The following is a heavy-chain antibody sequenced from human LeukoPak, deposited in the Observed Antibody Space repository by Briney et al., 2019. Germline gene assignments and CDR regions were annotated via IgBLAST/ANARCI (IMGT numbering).Heavy chain of an antibody. V-gene: IGHV3-21*01. CDR2: ISSSSSYI. CDR1: GFTFSSYS. CDR3: ARGITPCSPSFDP. Sequence: GGSLRLSCAASGFTFSSYSMNWVRQAPGKGLEWVSSISSSSSYIYYADSVKGRFTISRDNAKNSLYLQMNSLRAEDTAVYYCARGITPCSPSFDPWGQGTLVTVSS. J-gene: IGHJ5*02. D-gene: IGHD3-10*01.